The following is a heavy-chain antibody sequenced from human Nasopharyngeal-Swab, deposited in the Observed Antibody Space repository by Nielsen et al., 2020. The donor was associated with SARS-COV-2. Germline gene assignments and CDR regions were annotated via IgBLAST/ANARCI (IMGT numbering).Heavy chain of an antibody. CDR2: INSDGSST. D-gene: IGHD2-15*01. CDR3: AREAATRPTNWFDP. V-gene: IGHV3-74*01. J-gene: IGHJ5*02. Sequence: WIRQPPGKGLVWVSRINSDGSSTTYADSVKGRFTISRDNAKNTLYLQMNSLRAEDTAVYYCAREAATRPTNWFDPWGQGTLVTVSS.